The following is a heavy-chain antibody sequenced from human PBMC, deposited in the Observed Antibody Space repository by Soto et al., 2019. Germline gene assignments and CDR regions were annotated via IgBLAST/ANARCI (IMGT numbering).Heavy chain of an antibody. Sequence: QVQLVQSGAEVKKPGSSVKVSCTASGGTFSTYNITWVRQATGQGLEGMGRILPMLDITNSAQRFQGRVTMTAHKATSTWCLELSSLTSGATVVYFCSRGSSSAATFDIWGRGTMVTFSS. CDR2: ILPMLDIT. CDR1: GGTFSTYN. V-gene: IGHV1-69*02. J-gene: IGHJ3*02. D-gene: IGHD6-6*01. CDR3: SRGSSSAATFDI.